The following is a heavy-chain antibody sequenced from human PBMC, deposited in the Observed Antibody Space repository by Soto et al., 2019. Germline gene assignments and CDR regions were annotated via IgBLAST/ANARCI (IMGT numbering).Heavy chain of an antibody. CDR1: GFPFSSYG. J-gene: IGHJ4*02. CDR2: IWYDGSNK. CDR3: ASSIN. V-gene: IGHV3-33*01. Sequence: AGGSLRLSCAASGFPFSSYGMHWVRQAPGKGLDWVAVIWYDGSNKDYAESVKGRFTISRDNSKNTLYLQMNSLRADDTAVYYCASSINWAQGTLVTAPQ.